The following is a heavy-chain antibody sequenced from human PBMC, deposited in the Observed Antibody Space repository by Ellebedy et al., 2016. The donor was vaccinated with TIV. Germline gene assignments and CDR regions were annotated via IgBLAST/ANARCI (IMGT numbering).Heavy chain of an antibody. Sequence: SETLSLTCTVSGDSTRNYYWSWIRQPPGKGLEWIGHIYNNEITNYNPSHESRVSMSMDTAKNQLPLRLDPVTAADTAVYYCARHQVPMVRYYGLDVWGQGITVTVSS. CDR2: IYNNEIT. CDR1: GDSTRNYY. D-gene: IGHD2-8*02. V-gene: IGHV4-59*08. J-gene: IGHJ6*02. CDR3: ARHQVPMVRYYGLDV.